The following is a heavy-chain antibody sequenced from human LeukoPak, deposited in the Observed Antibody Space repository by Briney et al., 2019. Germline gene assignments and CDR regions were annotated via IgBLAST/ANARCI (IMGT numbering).Heavy chain of an antibody. CDR3: TSSGCRGPEYFQH. J-gene: IGHJ1*01. CDR2: IRSKAYGGTT. CDR1: GFTFGDYA. D-gene: IGHD3-22*01. V-gene: IGHV3-49*03. Sequence: GGSLRLSCTASGFTFGDYAMSWFRQAPGKGLEWVGFIRSKAYGGTTEYAASVKGRFTISRDDSKSIAYLQMNSLKTEDTAVYYCTSSGCRGPEYFQHWGQGTLVTVSS.